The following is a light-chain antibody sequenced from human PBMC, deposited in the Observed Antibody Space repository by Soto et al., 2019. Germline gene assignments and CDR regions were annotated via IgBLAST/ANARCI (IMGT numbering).Light chain of an antibody. CDR3: QHYVTWPLT. J-gene: IGKJ4*01. CDR1: QSVSSD. CDR2: GAS. V-gene: IGKV3-15*01. Sequence: IVMTQSPATLAVSPGERATLSCRASQSVSSDLAWYQQKPGQAPRLLIYGASTRATAIPARFSGSRSGAEFTLTISSLQSEDFAVYYCQHYVTWPLTFGGGTKVDIK.